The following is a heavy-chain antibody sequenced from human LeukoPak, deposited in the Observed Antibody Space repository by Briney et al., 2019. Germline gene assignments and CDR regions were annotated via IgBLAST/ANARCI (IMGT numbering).Heavy chain of an antibody. CDR2: IYHSGTT. V-gene: IGHV4-4*02. J-gene: IGHJ3*02. Sequence: SGTLSLTCAVSGGSISSSNWWSWVRQPPGKGLEWIGEIYHSGTTNYNPSLKSRVTISVEKSTNQFSLKLSSVTAADTAVYYCAGPFGEKAFGAFDIWGQGTIVTVSS. CDR3: AGPFGEKAFGAFDI. CDR1: GGSISSSNW. D-gene: IGHD3-10*01.